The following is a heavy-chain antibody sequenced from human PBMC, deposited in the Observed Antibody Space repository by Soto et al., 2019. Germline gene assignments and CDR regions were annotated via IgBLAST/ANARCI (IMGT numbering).Heavy chain of an antibody. CDR2: MNPNSGNT. CDR1: GYTFTSYD. D-gene: IGHD2-2*01. Sequence: QVQLVQSGAEVKKPGASVKVSCKASGYTFTSYDINWVRQATGQGLEWMGWMNPNSGNTGYAQKFQGRVTMTRNTSISTAYMELSSLRSEDTAVYYCARMKSGYCISTSCPPFYYWGQGTLVTVSS. CDR3: ARMKSGYCISTSCPPFYY. J-gene: IGHJ4*02. V-gene: IGHV1-8*01.